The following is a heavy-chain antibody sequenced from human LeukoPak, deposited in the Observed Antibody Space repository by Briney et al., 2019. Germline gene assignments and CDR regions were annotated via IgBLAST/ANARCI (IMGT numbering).Heavy chain of an antibody. V-gene: IGHV3-21*01. CDR2: ISSSSSYI. J-gene: IGHJ4*02. CDR3: ARGAGYSYGRQDY. Sequence: GGSLRLSCAASGFTFSSYSMNWVRQAPGKGLEWVSSISSSSSYIYYADSVKGRFTISRDNAKNSLYLQMNSLRAEDTAVYYCARGAGYSYGRQDYWGQGTLVTVSS. D-gene: IGHD5-18*01. CDR1: GFTFSSYS.